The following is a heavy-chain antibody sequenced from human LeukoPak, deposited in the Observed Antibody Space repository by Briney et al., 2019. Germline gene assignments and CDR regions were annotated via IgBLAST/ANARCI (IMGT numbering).Heavy chain of an antibody. D-gene: IGHD5-18*01. CDR3: ARGAGYSYGADY. CDR2: ISYDGSNK. Sequence: GGSLRLSCAASGFTFSSYAMHWVRQAPGKGLEWVAVISYDGSNKYYADSVKGRFTISRDNSKNTLYVQMNSLRAEDTAVYYCARGAGYSYGADYWGQGTLVTVSS. V-gene: IGHV3-30*04. J-gene: IGHJ4*02. CDR1: GFTFSSYA.